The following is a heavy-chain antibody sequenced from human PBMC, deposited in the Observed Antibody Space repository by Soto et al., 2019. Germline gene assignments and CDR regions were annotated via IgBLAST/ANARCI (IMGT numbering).Heavy chain of an antibody. CDR3: ARDWGGGSYAY. Sequence: GGSLRLSCAASGFTFSEYYMSWIRQAPGKGLEWVSYISRSGSTIYYADSVKGRFTISRDNAKNSLYLQMNSLRAEDTAVYYCARDWGGGSYAYWGQGTLVTVSS. CDR2: ISRSGSTI. V-gene: IGHV3-11*01. CDR1: GFTFSEYY. J-gene: IGHJ4*02. D-gene: IGHD1-26*01.